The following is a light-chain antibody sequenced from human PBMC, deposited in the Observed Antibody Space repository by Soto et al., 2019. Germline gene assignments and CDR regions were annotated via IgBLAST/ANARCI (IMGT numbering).Light chain of an antibody. J-gene: IGKJ5*01. V-gene: IGKV1-39*01. CDR1: QSINSY. CDR3: QQSFSTLLIT. Sequence: DIQMTQSPSSLSASIGDGVTITCRASQSINSYLNCYQQKPGKAPKLLISAASNLQSGVPSRFSGIGSGTGFTLTISSLQPEDFATYYCQQSFSTLLITFGQGTRLEIK. CDR2: AAS.